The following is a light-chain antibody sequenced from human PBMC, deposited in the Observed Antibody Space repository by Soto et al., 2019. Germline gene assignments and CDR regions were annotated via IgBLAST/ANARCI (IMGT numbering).Light chain of an antibody. CDR1: SSDVGGYNY. Sequence: QSVLTQPASVSGSPGQSITISCTGTSSDVGGYNYVSWYQQHPGKAPKLMIYDVRNRPSGVSNRFSRSKSGNTASLTISGLQAEDEADYYCSSYTSSSTRVFGGGTKLTVL. J-gene: IGLJ2*01. V-gene: IGLV2-14*01. CDR3: SSYTSSSTRV. CDR2: DVR.